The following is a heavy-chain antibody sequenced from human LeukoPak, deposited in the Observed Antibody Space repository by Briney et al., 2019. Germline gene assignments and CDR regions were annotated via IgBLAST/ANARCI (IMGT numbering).Heavy chain of an antibody. CDR3: ARVHVQSDYFDC. J-gene: IGHJ4*02. D-gene: IGHD3-3*01. Sequence: PSQTLSLTCAVSGVSISSGGYSWSWIRQPPGKGLEWIGYIYHSGSTYYNPSLKSRVTISVDRSKNQFSLKLSSVTAADTAVYYCARVHVQSDYFDCWGQGTLVTVSS. CDR1: GVSISSGGYS. V-gene: IGHV4-30-2*01. CDR2: IYHSGST.